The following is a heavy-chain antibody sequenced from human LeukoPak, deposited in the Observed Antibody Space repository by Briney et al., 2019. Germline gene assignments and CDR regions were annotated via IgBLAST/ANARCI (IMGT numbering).Heavy chain of an antibody. J-gene: IGHJ4*02. CDR2: IYHSGST. Sequence: NPSETLSLTCTVSGYSISSGYYWGWIRQPPGKGLEWIGSIYHSGSTYYNPSLKSRVTISVDTSKNQFSLKLSSVTAADTAVYYCARGNAFDYWGQGTLVTVSS. CDR3: ARGNAFDY. CDR1: GYSISSGYY. D-gene: IGHD4-11*01. V-gene: IGHV4-38-2*02.